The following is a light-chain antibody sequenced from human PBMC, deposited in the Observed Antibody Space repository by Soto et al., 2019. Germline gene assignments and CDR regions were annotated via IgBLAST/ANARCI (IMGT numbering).Light chain of an antibody. CDR2: EVD. CDR3: CSYAGSNRVL. Sequence: QSALTQPPSASGSPGQSVTISCTGTSSDVGVYNYVSWYQQHPGKAPKLIIYEVDKRPSGVPDRFSGSKSGNTASLTVSGLQAEDEANYYCCSYAGSNRVLFGGGTKLTVL. J-gene: IGLJ2*01. V-gene: IGLV2-8*01. CDR1: SSDVGVYNY.